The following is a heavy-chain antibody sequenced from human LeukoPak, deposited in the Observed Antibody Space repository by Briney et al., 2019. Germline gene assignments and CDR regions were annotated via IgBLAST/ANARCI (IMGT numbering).Heavy chain of an antibody. J-gene: IGHJ4*02. V-gene: IGHV3-11*05. CDR1: GFAFSDYY. CDR2: ISSTSSFT. Sequence: GGSLRLSCAASGFAFSDYYMSWIRQAPGKGLEWLSYISSTSSFTNYADSVKGRFTISRDNAKNSLYLQMNSLRAEDAAVYYCARGTAAGRREFNFDYWGQGTLVTVSS. D-gene: IGHD6-13*01. CDR3: ARGTAAGRREFNFDY.